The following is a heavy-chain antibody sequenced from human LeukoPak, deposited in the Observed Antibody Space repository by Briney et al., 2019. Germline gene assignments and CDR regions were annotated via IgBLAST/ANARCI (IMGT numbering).Heavy chain of an antibody. CDR3: AKVSGSSSSSLDY. Sequence: PGGSLRLSCAASGFTFSNYAMNWVRQAPGKGLEWVSGISGSGGSTSYADSVKGRFTISRDNSENTLYLQMNSLRAEDTAIFYCAKVSGSSSSSLDYWGQGTLVTVSS. D-gene: IGHD2-2*01. CDR2: ISGSGGST. J-gene: IGHJ4*02. CDR1: GFTFSNYA. V-gene: IGHV3-23*01.